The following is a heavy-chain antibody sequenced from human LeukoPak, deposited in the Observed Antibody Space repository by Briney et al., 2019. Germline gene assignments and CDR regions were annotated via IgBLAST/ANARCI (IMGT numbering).Heavy chain of an antibody. CDR3: AREGFITGTSIDAFDI. J-gene: IGHJ3*02. CDR1: GGSFSGYY. Sequence: SETLSCTCAVYGGSFSGYYWSWIRQPPGKGREWIGEINHSGSTSYNPSLKSRVTISVDTSKNQFSLKLSSVTAADTAVYYCAREGFITGTSIDAFDIWGQGPMVTVSS. CDR2: INHSGST. V-gene: IGHV4-34*01. D-gene: IGHD1-20*01.